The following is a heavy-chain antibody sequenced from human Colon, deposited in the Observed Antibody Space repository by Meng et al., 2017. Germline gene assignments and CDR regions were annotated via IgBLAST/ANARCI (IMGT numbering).Heavy chain of an antibody. V-gene: IGHV3-23*01. Sequence: EVQLLQSGGDLVQPGGSLILSCAASGFVFNSYAMTWVRQAPGQGLEWVSTISGRGATTYYADSVKGRFVISRDNSKSTMYLQMNSLRAEDTAVYHCAKTHKERWLQFYDFWGQGTLVTVSS. J-gene: IGHJ4*02. CDR3: AKTHKERWLQFYDF. CDR1: GFVFNSYA. D-gene: IGHD5-24*01. CDR2: ISGRGATT.